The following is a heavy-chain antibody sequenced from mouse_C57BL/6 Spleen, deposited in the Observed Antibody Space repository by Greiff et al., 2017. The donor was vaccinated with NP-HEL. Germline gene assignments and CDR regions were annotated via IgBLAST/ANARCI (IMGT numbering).Heavy chain of an antibody. J-gene: IGHJ3*01. CDR1: GFTFSSYT. CDR2: ISGGGGNT. D-gene: IGHD2-1*01. V-gene: IGHV5-9*01. CDR3: ARGAGGNYGPWFAY. Sequence: LQQSGGGLVKPGGSLKLSCAASGFTFSSYTMSWVRQTPEKRLEWVATISGGGGNTYYPDSVKGRFTISRDNAKNTLYLQMSSLRSEDTALYYCARGAGGNYGPWFAYWGQGTLVTVSA.